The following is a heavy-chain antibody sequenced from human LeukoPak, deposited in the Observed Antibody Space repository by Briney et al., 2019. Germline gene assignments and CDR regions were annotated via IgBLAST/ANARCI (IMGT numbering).Heavy chain of an antibody. CDR1: GFTFSSYG. D-gene: IGHD5-12*01. CDR3: AGEGVWWRRRGDYFDY. CDR2: IWYDGSNK. J-gene: IGHJ4*02. Sequence: GRSLRLSCAASGFTFSSYGMHWVRQAPGKGLEWVAVIWYDGSNKYYADSVKGRFTISRDNSKNTLYLQMNSLRAEDTAVYYSAGEGVWWRRRGDYFDYWGQGTLVTVSS. V-gene: IGHV3-33*01.